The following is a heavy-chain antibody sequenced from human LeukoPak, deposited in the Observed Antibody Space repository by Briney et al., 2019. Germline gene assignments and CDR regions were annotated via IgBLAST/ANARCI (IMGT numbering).Heavy chain of an antibody. V-gene: IGHV3-23*01. CDR2: ISGSGGNT. Sequence: GASLRLSCAASGFTFSSYAMSWVRQAPGKGLEWVSAISGSGGNTYYADSVKGRFTISRDNSKNTLYLQMNSLRAEDTAVYYCAKVGVAGTPGYDYWGQGTLVTVSS. J-gene: IGHJ4*02. CDR3: AKVGVAGTPGYDY. D-gene: IGHD6-19*01. CDR1: GFTFSSYA.